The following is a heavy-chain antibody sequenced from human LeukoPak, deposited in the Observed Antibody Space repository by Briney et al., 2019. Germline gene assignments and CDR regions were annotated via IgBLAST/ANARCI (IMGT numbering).Heavy chain of an antibody. V-gene: IGHV3-13*01. J-gene: IGHJ4*02. CDR2: IGTAGDT. CDR1: GFTFSSYD. D-gene: IGHD6-13*01. CDR3: ARVSSLAWIDY. Sequence: PGGSLRLSFAASGFTFSSYDMHWVRQGTGKGLEWVSGIGTAGDTYYAGSVKGRFTISRENAKNSLYLQMNSLRAEDTAVYYCARVSSLAWIDYWGQGTLVTVSS.